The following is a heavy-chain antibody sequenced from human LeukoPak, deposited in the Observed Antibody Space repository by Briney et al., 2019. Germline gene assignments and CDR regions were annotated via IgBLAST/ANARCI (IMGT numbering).Heavy chain of an antibody. CDR3: ARDGDIVATIPAAYFDY. CDR2: ISSSSSSYI. Sequence: GGSLRLSCAASGFTFSSYSMNWVRQAPGKGLEWVSSISSSSSSYIYYADSVKGRFTISRDNAKNSLYLQMNSLRAEDTAVYYCARDGDIVATIPAAYFDYWGQGTLVTVSS. D-gene: IGHD5-12*01. J-gene: IGHJ4*02. V-gene: IGHV3-21*01. CDR1: GFTFSSYS.